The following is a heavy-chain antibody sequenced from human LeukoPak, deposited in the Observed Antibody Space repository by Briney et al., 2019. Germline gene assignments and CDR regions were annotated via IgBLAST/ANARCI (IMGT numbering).Heavy chain of an antibody. D-gene: IGHD5-24*01. CDR2: ISYDGSNK. J-gene: IGHJ6*02. CDR1: GFTFSSYS. Sequence: GGSLRLSCAASGFTFSSYSMNWVRQAPGKGLEWVAVISYDGSNKYYADSVKGRFTISRDNSKNTLYLQMNSLRAEDTAVYYCARDDVMATSYYYYGMDVWGQGTTVTVSS. CDR3: ARDDVMATSYYYYGMDV. V-gene: IGHV3-30-3*01.